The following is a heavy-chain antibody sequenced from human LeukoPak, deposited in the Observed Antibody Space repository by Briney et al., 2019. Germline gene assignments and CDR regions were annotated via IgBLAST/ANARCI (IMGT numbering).Heavy chain of an antibody. CDR1: GGSFSGYY. CDR3: ARIVSWAYDFWSGYYHNWFDP. V-gene: IGHV4-34*01. D-gene: IGHD3-3*01. J-gene: IGHJ5*02. Sequence: PSETLSLTCAVYGGSFSGYYWSWIRQPPGKGLEWIGEINHSGSTNYNPSLKSRVTISVDTSKNQFSLKLSSVTAADTAVYYCARIVSWAYDFWSGYYHNWFDPWGQGTLVTVSS. CDR2: INHSGST.